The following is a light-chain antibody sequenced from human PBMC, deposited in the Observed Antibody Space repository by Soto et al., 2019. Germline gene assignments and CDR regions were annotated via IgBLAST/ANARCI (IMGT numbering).Light chain of an antibody. CDR3: HQRHSWPRT. V-gene: IGKV3-11*01. Sequence: EILMTQSPATLSSFPGDRVTLPCRASQYINTRLAWYQHRLGQAPRFLIYQTSLRAAGIPARFSASGSGTDFTLTISDVQPEDFALYYCHQRHSWPRTFGQGTKVDIK. J-gene: IGKJ1*01. CDR2: QTS. CDR1: QYINTR.